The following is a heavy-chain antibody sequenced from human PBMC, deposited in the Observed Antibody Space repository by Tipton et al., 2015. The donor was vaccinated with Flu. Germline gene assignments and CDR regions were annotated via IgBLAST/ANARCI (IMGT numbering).Heavy chain of an antibody. Sequence: TLSLTCSVYGGSFSGYYWTWIRQPPGKGLEWIGEINHSGSTHYSSSLKSRVTMSVDSSKNQFSLHLSSVTAADTAVYFCARVSPRRVTAIVVVMLPEGYFDYWGQGTLVIVSS. D-gene: IGHD3-22*01. CDR1: GGSFSGYY. V-gene: IGHV4-34*01. CDR2: INHSGST. J-gene: IGHJ4*02. CDR3: ARVSPRRVTAIVVVMLPEGYFDY.